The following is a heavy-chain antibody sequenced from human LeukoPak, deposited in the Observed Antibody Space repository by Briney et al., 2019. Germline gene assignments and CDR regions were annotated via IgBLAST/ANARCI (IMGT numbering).Heavy chain of an antibody. CDR2: ISSDSRTI. Sequence: GGSLRLSCAASGFNFNTYSMNWVRQAPGEGLEWVSYISSDSRTIYYADSVKGRFTISRDNARNSLFLQMDSLRAEDTAVYYCARDRYGDYCHDSWGQGTLVTVSS. CDR1: GFNFNTYS. J-gene: IGHJ4*02. D-gene: IGHD4-17*01. V-gene: IGHV3-48*04. CDR3: ARDRYGDYCHDS.